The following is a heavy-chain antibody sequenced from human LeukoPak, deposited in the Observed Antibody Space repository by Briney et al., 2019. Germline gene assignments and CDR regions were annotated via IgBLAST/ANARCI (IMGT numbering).Heavy chain of an antibody. D-gene: IGHD3-22*01. CDR2: ISYDGSNK. Sequence: PGGSLRLSCATSGFSFSSYGMHWVRRAPGKGLEWVAVISYDGSNKDYAESVKGRFTISRDNSKNTLYLQMNSLRAEDTAVYYCAKDEDYYDSSGYLDYWGQGTLVTVSS. V-gene: IGHV3-30*18. J-gene: IGHJ4*02. CDR3: AKDEDYYDSSGYLDY. CDR1: GFSFSSYG.